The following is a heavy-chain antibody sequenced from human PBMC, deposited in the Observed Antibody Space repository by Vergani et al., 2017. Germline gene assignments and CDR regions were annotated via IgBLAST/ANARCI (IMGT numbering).Heavy chain of an antibody. J-gene: IGHJ4*02. CDR2: ISWNSKSE. D-gene: IGHD2-8*01. CDR1: GFIFDDYA. V-gene: IGHV3-9*01. CDR3: AKDHGGYCTNGNCLFGS. Sequence: EVHLVESGGDLVEPGRSLRLSCAASGFIFDDYAMHWVRQVPGKGLEWVSCISWNSKSEAYTDSGKGRFAIYRDNAKNSLYLQMNSPRPEDTAQYSIAKDHGGYCTNGNCLFGSWGQGTPVTVSS.